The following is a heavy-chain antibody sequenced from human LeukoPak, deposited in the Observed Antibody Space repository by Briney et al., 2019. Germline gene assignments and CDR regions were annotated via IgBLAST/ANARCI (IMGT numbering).Heavy chain of an antibody. CDR2: ISWNSGSI. V-gene: IGHV3-9*01. CDR1: GFTFDDYA. D-gene: IGHD3-16*01. CDR3: ASYAKSGDFFDP. Sequence: GRSLRLSCAASGFTFDDYAMHWVRQAPGKGLEWVSGISWNSGSIGYADSVKGRFTISRDNAKNSLYLQMNSLRAEDTAVYYCASYAKSGDFFDPWGQGTLVTVSS. J-gene: IGHJ5*02.